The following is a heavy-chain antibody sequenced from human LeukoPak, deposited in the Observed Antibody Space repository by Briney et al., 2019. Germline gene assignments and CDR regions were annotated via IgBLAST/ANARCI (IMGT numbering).Heavy chain of an antibody. CDR3: ERGGYYSDSSGYYYNHYYGMPV. D-gene: IGHD3-22*01. Sequence: SETLSLTCSVSGGFISSHFWSWIRQPPGKGLEWIGHFSDSGSTNYNPSLKSRVTISVDTSKNQFSLKLTSVTAADTAVYYCERGGYYSDSSGYYYNHYYGMPVWREGTTLTVSS. CDR2: FSDSGST. V-gene: IGHV4-59*11. CDR1: GGFISSHF. J-gene: IGHJ6*04.